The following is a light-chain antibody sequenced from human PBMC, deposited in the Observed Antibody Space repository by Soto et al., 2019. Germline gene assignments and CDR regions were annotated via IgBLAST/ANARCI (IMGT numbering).Light chain of an antibody. Sequence: EIVSKQSPATLSLSPGERATLSCRASQSVSRYLAWYQQNPGQAPRLLIYDASNRATGIPARLSGSGSGTDFPPTISSVKPEDFAVYFWQEGSNWHPWFTFCRGTKLYIK. CDR2: DAS. J-gene: IGKJ2*01. CDR1: QSVSRY. V-gene: IGKV3-11*01. CDR3: QEGSNWHPWFT.